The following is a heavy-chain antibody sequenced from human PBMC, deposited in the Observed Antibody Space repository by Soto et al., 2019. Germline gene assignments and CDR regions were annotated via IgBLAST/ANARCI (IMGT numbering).Heavy chain of an antibody. D-gene: IGHD2-15*01. Sequence: QITLKESGPTLVKTKQTITLTCTFSGFSLSTSGVGVGWIRQPPGKSPEGLALIYWSDDKRYSPSLKSRLNITKDTSKSQVVLTMTNMDPVDTAKYFCARTEGGGYCSGGSCYGVDYWGQGTLVTVSS. CDR1: GFSLSTSGVG. CDR2: IYWSDDK. V-gene: IGHV2-5*01. J-gene: IGHJ4*02. CDR3: ARTEGGGYCSGGSCYGVDY.